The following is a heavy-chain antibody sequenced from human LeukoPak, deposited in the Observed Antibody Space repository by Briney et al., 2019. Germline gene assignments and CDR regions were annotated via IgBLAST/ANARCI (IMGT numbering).Heavy chain of an antibody. Sequence: GGSLRLSCAASGFTVSSNYMSWVRQAPGKGLEWVSVIYSGGSTYYADSVKGRFTISRDNSKNTLYLQMNSLRAEDTAVYYCARVTMAGTGTTIWGQGTLVTVSS. D-gene: IGHD6-19*01. CDR1: GFTVSSNY. CDR2: IYSGGST. CDR3: ARVTMAGTGTTI. V-gene: IGHV3-53*01. J-gene: IGHJ4*02.